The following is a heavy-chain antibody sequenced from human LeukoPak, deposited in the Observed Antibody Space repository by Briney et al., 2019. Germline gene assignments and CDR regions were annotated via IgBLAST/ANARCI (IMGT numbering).Heavy chain of an antibody. V-gene: IGHV1-18*01. J-gene: IGHJ5*02. CDR2: ISAYNGNT. Sequence: ASVKVSCKASGYTFTSYGISWVRQAPGQGLEWMGWISAYNGNTNYAQKLQGRVTMTTDTSTSAAYMELRSLRSDDTAVYYCARILWFGEPNWFDPWGQGTLVTVSS. CDR3: ARILWFGEPNWFDP. D-gene: IGHD3-10*01. CDR1: GYTFTSYG.